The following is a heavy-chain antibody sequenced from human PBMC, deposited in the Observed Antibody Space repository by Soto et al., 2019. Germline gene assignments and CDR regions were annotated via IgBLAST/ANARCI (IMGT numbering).Heavy chain of an antibody. V-gene: IGHV3-48*01. J-gene: IGHJ5*02. Sequence: GGSLRLSCAASGFTFSSYSMNWVRQAPGKGLEWVSYISSSSSTIYYADSVKGRFTISRDNAKNSLYLQMNSLRAEDTAVYYCARAYSSSHRWFDPWGQGTLVTVSS. D-gene: IGHD6-6*01. CDR1: GFTFSSYS. CDR2: ISSSSSTI. CDR3: ARAYSSSHRWFDP.